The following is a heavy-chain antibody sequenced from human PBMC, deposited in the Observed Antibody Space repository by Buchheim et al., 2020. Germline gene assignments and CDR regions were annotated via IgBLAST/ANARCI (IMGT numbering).Heavy chain of an antibody. CDR1: GCSISSGDYF. D-gene: IGHD3-22*01. V-gene: IGHV4-30-4*01. J-gene: IGHJ4*02. CDR2: IYHSGST. CDR3: ARGMRNYDSRGAPEWFDY. Sequence: QVQLQESGPGLVKPSQTLSLICNVSGCSISSGDYFWNWIRQPPGKGLEWIGYIYHSGSTYYNPSLKSRIALSVDTSKKQFSLQVTSVTAADTAVYYCARGMRNYDSRGAPEWFDYWGQGT.